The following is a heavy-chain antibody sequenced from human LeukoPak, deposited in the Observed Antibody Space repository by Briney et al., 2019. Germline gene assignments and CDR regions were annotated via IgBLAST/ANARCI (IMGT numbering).Heavy chain of an antibody. CDR3: AKLAHYDFWSGYSDY. Sequence: GGSLRLSCAASGFTFSSYAMSWVRQAPGKGLEWVSAISGSGGSTYYADSVKGRFTISRDNSKNTLYLQMNSLRAEVTAVYYCAKLAHYDFWSGYSDYWGQGTLVTVSS. J-gene: IGHJ4*02. D-gene: IGHD3-3*01. CDR1: GFTFSSYA. CDR2: ISGSGGST. V-gene: IGHV3-23*01.